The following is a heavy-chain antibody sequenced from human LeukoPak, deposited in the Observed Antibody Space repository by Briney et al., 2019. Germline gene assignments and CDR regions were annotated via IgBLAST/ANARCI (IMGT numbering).Heavy chain of an antibody. J-gene: IGHJ4*02. Sequence: PGGSLRLSCVASGFTFSNYWRRWVRQAPGKGLVWVSRINSDGSSTSYADSVKGRFTISRDNAKNTLYLQMNSLRAEDTAVYYCAKGGSYVVDYWGQGTLVTVSS. CDR1: GFTFSNYW. CDR3: AKGGSYVVDY. V-gene: IGHV3-74*01. CDR2: INSDGSST. D-gene: IGHD3-16*01.